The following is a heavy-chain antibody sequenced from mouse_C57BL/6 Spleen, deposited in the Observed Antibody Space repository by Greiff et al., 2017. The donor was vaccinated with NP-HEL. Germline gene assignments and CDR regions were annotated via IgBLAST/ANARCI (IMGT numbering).Heavy chain of an antibody. CDR2: SRNKANDYTT. Sequence: EVQLVESGGGLVQSGRSLRLSCATSGFTFSDFYMEWVRQAPGKGLEWIAASRNKANDYTTEYSASVKGRFIVSRDTSQSILYLQMNALRAEDTAVYYCARDAYYGLWYFDVWGTGTTVTVSS. V-gene: IGHV7-1*01. CDR1: GFTFSDFY. D-gene: IGHD1-1*01. CDR3: ARDAYYGLWYFDV. J-gene: IGHJ1*03.